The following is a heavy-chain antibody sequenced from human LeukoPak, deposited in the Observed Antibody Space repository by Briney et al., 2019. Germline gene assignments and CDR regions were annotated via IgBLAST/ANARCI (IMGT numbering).Heavy chain of an antibody. CDR1: GGSFSGYY. CDR2: INHSGST. CDR3: ARARGGKGWYFDL. V-gene: IGHV4-34*01. J-gene: IGHJ2*01. Sequence: PSETLSLTCAVYGGSFSGYYWSWIRQPPGKGLEWIGEINHSGSTNYNPSLKSRVTISVDTSKNQFSLKLSSVTAADTAVYYCARARGGKGWYFDLWGRGTLVTVSS. D-gene: IGHD4-23*01.